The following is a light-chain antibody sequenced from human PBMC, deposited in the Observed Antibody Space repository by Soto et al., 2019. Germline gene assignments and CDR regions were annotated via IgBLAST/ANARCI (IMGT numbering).Light chain of an antibody. CDR2: DGF. J-gene: IGKJ1*01. CDR3: QKYDSYSLT. CDR1: QSFSGW. Sequence: DIQMTQSPSTLSASVGDRVTITCRASQSFSGWLAWYQQKPGKAPKLLIFDGFSLKSGVPSRFSGSGSGTEFTLTISSLQPDDFATYYCQKYDSYSLTFGQGTKVDI. V-gene: IGKV1-5*01.